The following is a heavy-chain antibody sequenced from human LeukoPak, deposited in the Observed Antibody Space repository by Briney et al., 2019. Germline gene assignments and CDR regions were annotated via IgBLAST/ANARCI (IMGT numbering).Heavy chain of an antibody. V-gene: IGHV3-23*01. D-gene: IGHD6-6*01. CDR3: AKDYARIAARLAFDI. CDR2: ISGSGGST. CDR1: GFAFSSYA. Sequence: PGGSLRLSCAASGFAFSSYAMSWVRQAPGKGLGWVSGISGSGGSTYYADSVKGRFTISRDNSKNTLYLQMNSLRAEDTAVYYCAKDYARIAARLAFDIWGQGTMVTVSS. J-gene: IGHJ3*02.